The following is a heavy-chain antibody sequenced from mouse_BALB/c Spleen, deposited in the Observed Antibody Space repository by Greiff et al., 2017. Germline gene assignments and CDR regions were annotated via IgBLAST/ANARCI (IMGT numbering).Heavy chain of an antibody. CDR2: IWAGGST. V-gene: IGHV2-9*02. D-gene: IGHD2-3*01. J-gene: IGHJ4*01. Sequence: QVQLKQSGPGLVAPSQSLSITCTVSGFSLTSYGVHWVRQPPGKGLEWLGVIWAGGSTNYNSALMSRLSISKDNSKSQVFLKMNSLQTDDTAMYYCARDGRWLLRPHPYYAMDYWGQGTSVTVSS. CDR1: GFSLTSYG. CDR3: ARDGRWLLRPHPYYAMDY.